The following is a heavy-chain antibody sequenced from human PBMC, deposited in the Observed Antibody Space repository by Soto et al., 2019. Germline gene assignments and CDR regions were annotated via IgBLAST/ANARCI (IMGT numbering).Heavy chain of an antibody. V-gene: IGHV3-21*01. CDR1: GFTFSSYS. CDR3: ASRKYSGYDRDY. J-gene: IGHJ4*02. Sequence: GGSLRLSCAASGFTFSSYSMNWVRQAPGKGLEWVSSISSSSSYIYYADSVKGRFTISRDNAKNSLYLQMNSLRAEDTAVYYCASRKYSGYDRDYWGQGTLVTVSS. CDR2: ISSSSSYI. D-gene: IGHD5-12*01.